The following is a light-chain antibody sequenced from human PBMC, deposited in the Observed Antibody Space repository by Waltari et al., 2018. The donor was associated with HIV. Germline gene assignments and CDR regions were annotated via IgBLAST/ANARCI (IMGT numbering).Light chain of an antibody. J-gene: IGLJ3*02. CDR2: GNN. Sequence: QSVLTQPPLVSGAPGQRVRISCPGTTFNTGAGHEVHWYQHLPETAPKLLIFGNNNRPSGVPDRFSGSKSGSSASLAITGLQAEDEADYYCQSYDNRLRGVFGGGTKVTVL. CDR3: QSYDNRLRGV. CDR1: TFNTGAGHE. V-gene: IGLV1-40*01.